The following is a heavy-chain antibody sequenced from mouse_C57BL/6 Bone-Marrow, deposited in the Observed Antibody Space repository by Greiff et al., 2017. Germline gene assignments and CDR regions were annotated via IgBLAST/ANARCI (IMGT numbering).Heavy chain of an antibody. D-gene: IGHD1-1*01. CDR3: ARDYYDCSRRYFDV. Sequence: EVQLVESGGGLVKPGGSLKLSCAASGFTFSSYAMSWVRQTPEKRLEWVATISDGGSYTYYPDNVKGRFTISRDNAKNNLYLQMSHLKSEDTAMYYCARDYYDCSRRYFDVWGTGTTVTVSA. CDR2: ISDGGSYT. V-gene: IGHV5-4*01. CDR1: GFTFSSYA. J-gene: IGHJ1*03.